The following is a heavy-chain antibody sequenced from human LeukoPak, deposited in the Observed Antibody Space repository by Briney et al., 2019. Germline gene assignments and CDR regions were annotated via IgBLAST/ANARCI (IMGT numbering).Heavy chain of an antibody. D-gene: IGHD3-22*01. J-gene: IGHJ6*03. CDR2: IGSDNKP. CDR3: ARVLHYCVVRDV. Sequence: PGGSLRLSCEASGFTFSAYAMTWVRQAPGKGLEWVSSIGSDNKPHYSESVKGRFAISRDNSKSMLFLQLNSLRAEDTALYYGARVLHYCVVRDVWGKGPTVPVPS. V-gene: IGHV3-23*05. CDR1: GFTFSAYA.